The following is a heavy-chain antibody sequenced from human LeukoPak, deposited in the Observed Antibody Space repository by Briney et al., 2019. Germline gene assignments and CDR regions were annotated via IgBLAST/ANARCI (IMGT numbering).Heavy chain of an antibody. CDR3: ARDSIAAAGTYAPY. V-gene: IGHV3-30*14. Sequence: GGSRSLACAASGFTFSSNPMYWDRQAPGKGLECVAVISYDGSNKYYADSVKGRFTISRDNSKNTLYLQMNSLRAEDTAVYYCARDSIAAAGTYAPYWGRGPLVTVSS. D-gene: IGHD6-13*01. CDR1: GFTFSSNP. J-gene: IGHJ1*01. CDR2: ISYDGSNK.